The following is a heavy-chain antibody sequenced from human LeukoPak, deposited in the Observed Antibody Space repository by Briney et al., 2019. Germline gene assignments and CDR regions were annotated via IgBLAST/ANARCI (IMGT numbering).Heavy chain of an antibody. D-gene: IGHD6-6*01. Sequence: GGSLRLSCAASGFTFSSYFMDWVRQVPGKGLLWVSRITSDGSSTGYADSVKGRFTISRDNAKNTLYLQMNSLGAEDTAVYYCARHADSGSSHWGQGTLVTVSS. CDR1: GFTFSSYF. CDR2: ITSDGSST. V-gene: IGHV3-74*01. J-gene: IGHJ4*02. CDR3: ARHADSGSSH.